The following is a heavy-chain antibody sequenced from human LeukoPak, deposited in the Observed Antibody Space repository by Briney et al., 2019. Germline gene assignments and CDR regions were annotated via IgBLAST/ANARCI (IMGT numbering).Heavy chain of an antibody. CDR1: GYTFTSYG. Sequence: ASVKVSCKASGYTFTSYGISWVRQAPGQGLEWMGWISAYNGNTNYAQKLQGRVTMTTDTSTSTAYMELRSLRSDDTAVYYCARARSGHYYDSSGYIMDYWGQGTLSPSPQ. CDR2: ISAYNGNT. D-gene: IGHD3-22*01. J-gene: IGHJ4*02. V-gene: IGHV1-18*01. CDR3: ARARSGHYYDSSGYIMDY.